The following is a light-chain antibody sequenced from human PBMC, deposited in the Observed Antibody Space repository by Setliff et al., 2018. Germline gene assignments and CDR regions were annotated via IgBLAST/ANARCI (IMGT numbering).Light chain of an antibody. J-gene: IGKJ1*01. CDR1: ETINTY. CDR2: AAS. Sequence: DIQMIQSPSSLCASVGDRVTITCRASETINTYLNWYQQKPGKAPKLLIYAASTLQSGVPSRFSGSGSGTDFTLTISSLQPEDFATFYCQQSFTTPRTFGQGTKVDIK. CDR3: QQSFTTPRT. V-gene: IGKV1-39*01.